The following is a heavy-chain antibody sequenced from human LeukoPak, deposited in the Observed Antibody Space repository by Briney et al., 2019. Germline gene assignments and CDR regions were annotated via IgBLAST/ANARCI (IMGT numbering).Heavy chain of an antibody. CDR2: ISYDGSNR. J-gene: IGHJ4*02. CDR3: AKVPSDY. Sequence: PGGSLRLSCAASGFTFSSYAIHWVRQAPGKGLEWVAIISYDGSNRYYADSVKGRFTISRDNSKNTLYLQMNSLRAEDTAVYYCAKVPSDYWGQGTLVTVSS. V-gene: IGHV3-30*04. CDR1: GFTFSSYA.